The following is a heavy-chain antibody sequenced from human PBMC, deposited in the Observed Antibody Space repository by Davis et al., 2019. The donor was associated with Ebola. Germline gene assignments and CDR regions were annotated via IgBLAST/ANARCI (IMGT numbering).Heavy chain of an antibody. J-gene: IGHJ6*02. CDR1: LYTFTGYY. CDR2: INPNSGDT. V-gene: IGHV1-2*04. D-gene: IGHD6-13*01. Sequence: SVTVSCKASLYTFTGYYMHWVRQASGQGLECMGWINPNSGDTEFAQRFQGWVTMTTDTSINTAYMELTGLKSDDTAVYYCARTAVSWSDPTNYYAMDVWCQGTTVTVSS. CDR3: ARTAVSWSDPTNYYAMDV.